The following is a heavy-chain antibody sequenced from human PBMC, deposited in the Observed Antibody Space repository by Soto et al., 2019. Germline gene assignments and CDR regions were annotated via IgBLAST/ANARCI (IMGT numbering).Heavy chain of an antibody. V-gene: IGHV5-51*01. CDR2: IYPGDSDT. J-gene: IGHJ4*02. CDR1: GYSFTSYW. Sequence: GESLKISCKGSGYSFTSYWIGWVRQMPGKGLEWMGIIYPGDSDTRYSPSFQGQVTISADKSISTAYLQLSSLKASDTALYYCARQDGSGWYYLDYWGRGTLVPFSS. CDR3: ARQDGSGWYYLDY. D-gene: IGHD6-13*01.